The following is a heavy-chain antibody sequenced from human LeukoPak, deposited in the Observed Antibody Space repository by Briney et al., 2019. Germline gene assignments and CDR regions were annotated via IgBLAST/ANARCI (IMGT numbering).Heavy chain of an antibody. Sequence: GGSLRLSRAASGFTFSDYYMSWIRQAPGKGLEWVSYISSSSSYTNYADSVKGRFTISRDNAKNSLYLQMNSLRAEDTAVYYCARARGPYDYGDYFDYWGQGTLVTVSS. CDR1: GFTFSDYY. CDR3: ARARGPYDYGDYFDY. D-gene: IGHD4-17*01. V-gene: IGHV3-11*05. CDR2: ISSSSSYT. J-gene: IGHJ4*02.